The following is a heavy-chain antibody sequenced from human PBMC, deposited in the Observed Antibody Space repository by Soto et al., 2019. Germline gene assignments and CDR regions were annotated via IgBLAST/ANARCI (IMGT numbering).Heavy chain of an antibody. J-gene: IGHJ4*02. CDR1: GFTFSSYG. CDR2: ISYDGSNK. CDR3: VKDHVYSSSWRGFDY. V-gene: IGHV3-30*18. D-gene: IGHD6-13*01. Sequence: QVQLVESGGGVVQPGRSLRLSCAASGFTFSSYGMHWVRQAPGKGLEWVAVISYDGSNKYYADSVKGRFTISRDNSKNTLYLQMNSLRAEDTAVYYCVKDHVYSSSWRGFDYWGQGTLVTVSS.